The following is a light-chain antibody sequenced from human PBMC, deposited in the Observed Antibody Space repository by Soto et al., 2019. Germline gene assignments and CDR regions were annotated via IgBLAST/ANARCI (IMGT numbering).Light chain of an antibody. CDR1: SSDVGGYNY. V-gene: IGLV2-14*01. CDR2: EVT. CDR3: SSYTSSIPYV. Sequence: QSALTQPASVSGSPGQSITISCTGTSSDVGGYNYVSWYQQQPGKAPKLMIYEVTSRPSGVSDRFSGSKSGNTASLTISGLQAADEADYYCSSYTSSIPYVFGTGTKVTVL. J-gene: IGLJ1*01.